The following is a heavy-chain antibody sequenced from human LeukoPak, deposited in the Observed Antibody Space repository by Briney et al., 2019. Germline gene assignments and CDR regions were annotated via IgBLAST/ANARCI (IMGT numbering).Heavy chain of an antibody. Sequence: GGSLRLSCAVSGLTFSRYAMSWVRQAPGKGLEWVSAISGSGGSTYYADSMKGRFTISRDNDKNSVYLQMSSLRDEDTAVYFCTRGRYQLLGPNDSWGQGSLVTVSS. CDR3: TRGRYQLLGPNDS. CDR2: ISGSGGST. V-gene: IGHV3-23*01. CDR1: GLTFSRYA. J-gene: IGHJ4*02. D-gene: IGHD2-2*01.